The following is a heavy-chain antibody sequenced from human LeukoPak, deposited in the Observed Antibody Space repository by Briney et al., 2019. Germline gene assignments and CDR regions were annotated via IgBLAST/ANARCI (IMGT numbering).Heavy chain of an antibody. CDR2: INPNSGGT. J-gene: IGHJ4*02. Sequence: ASVKVSCKASGYTFTGYYMHWVQQAPGQGLEWMGWINPNSGGTNYAQKFQGRVTMTRDTSISTAYMELSRLRSDDTAVYYCARSDSSSWHLDYWGQGTLVTVSS. CDR1: GYTFTGYY. V-gene: IGHV1-2*02. D-gene: IGHD6-13*01. CDR3: ARSDSSSWHLDY.